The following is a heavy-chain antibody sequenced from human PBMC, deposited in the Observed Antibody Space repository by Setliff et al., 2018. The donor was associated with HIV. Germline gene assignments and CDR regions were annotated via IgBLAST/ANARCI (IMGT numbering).Heavy chain of an antibody. CDR2: ISPDTGKP. CDR1: GGTFSSYA. CDR3: ATAFLA. Sequence: ASVKVSCKASGGTFSSYAISWVRQAPGQGLEWMGWISPDTGKPTYAQGFTGRFVFSLDTSVNTAYLFIGSLRPDDTAVYYCATAFLAWGQGTLVTVSS. V-gene: IGHV7-4-1*01. J-gene: IGHJ5*02.